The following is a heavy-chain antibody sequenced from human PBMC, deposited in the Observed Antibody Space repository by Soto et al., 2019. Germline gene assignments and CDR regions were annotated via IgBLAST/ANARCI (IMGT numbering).Heavy chain of an antibody. D-gene: IGHD1-26*01. CDR1: GGSFSGYY. V-gene: IGHV4-34*01. CDR2: INHSGST. CDR3: ARSLQLLLFAFDI. Sequence: QVQLQQWGAGLLKPSETLSLTCAVYGGSFSGYYWSWIRQPPGKGLEWIGEINHSGSTNYNPSLKSRVTISVDTSKNQFSLKLSSVTAADTAVYYCARSLQLLLFAFDIWGQGTMVTDSS. J-gene: IGHJ3*02.